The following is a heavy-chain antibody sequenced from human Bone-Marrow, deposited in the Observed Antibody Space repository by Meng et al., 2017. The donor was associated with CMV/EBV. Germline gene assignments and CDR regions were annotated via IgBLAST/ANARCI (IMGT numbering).Heavy chain of an antibody. J-gene: IGHJ6*02. V-gene: IGHV4-34*01. CDR1: GGSFSGYY. CDR2: INHSGST. CDR3: ARGYPPFSRRYGMDV. Sequence: DTLSLTCTVSGGSFSGYYWSWIRQPPGKGLEWIGEINHSGSTNYNPSLKSRVTISVDTSKNQFSLKLSSVTAADTAVYYCARGYPPFSRRYGMDVWGQGTTVTVSS.